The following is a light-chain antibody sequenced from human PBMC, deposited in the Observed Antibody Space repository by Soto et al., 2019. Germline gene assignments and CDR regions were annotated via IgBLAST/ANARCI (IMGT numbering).Light chain of an antibody. J-gene: IGLJ2*01. CDR2: SNN. CDR3: AAWDSSLNAHLL. Sequence: QAVVTQPPSASGTPGKRATTSCPGSSPNTGSNPVNWYQQLPGTAPKLLIYSNNQRPSGVPDRFSGSKSGTSASLAISALQSEDEADYYCAAWDSSLNAHLLFGGGTKLTVL. CDR1: SPNTGSNP. V-gene: IGLV1-44*01.